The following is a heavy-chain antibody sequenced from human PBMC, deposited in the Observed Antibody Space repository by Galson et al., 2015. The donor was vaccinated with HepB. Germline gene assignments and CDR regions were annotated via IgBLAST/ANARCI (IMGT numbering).Heavy chain of an antibody. D-gene: IGHD5-24*01. Sequence: SLRLSCAASGFSFRTYDMHWVRQAPGKGLERVAVMPYDGSNYYYADSVKGRFTISRDNAKNSLYLQMNSLRAEDTAVYYCARGGATKGDYWGQGTLVTVSS. CDR3: ARGGATKGDY. CDR2: MPYDGSNY. CDR1: GFSFRTYD. J-gene: IGHJ4*02. V-gene: IGHV3-30*03.